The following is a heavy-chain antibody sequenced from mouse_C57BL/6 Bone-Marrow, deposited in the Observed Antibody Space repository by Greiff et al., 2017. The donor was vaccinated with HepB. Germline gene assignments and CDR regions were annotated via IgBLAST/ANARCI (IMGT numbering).Heavy chain of an antibody. Sequence: QVTLKVCGPGILQSSQTLSLTCSFSGFSLSTSGMGVSWIRQPSGKGLEWLAHIYWDDDKRYNPSLKSRLTISKDTSRNQVFLKITSVDTADTATYYCARNSLTGTAMDYWGQGTSVTVSS. D-gene: IGHD4-1*01. CDR2: IYWDDDK. V-gene: IGHV8-12*01. CDR3: ARNSLTGTAMDY. J-gene: IGHJ4*01. CDR1: GFSLSTSGMG.